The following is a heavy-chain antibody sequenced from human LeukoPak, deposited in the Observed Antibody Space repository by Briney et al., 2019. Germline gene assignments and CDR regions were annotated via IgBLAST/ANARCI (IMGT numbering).Heavy chain of an antibody. J-gene: IGHJ4*02. CDR2: ISGSGGST. CDR1: GFTFSSYA. CDR3: AKHSDCSGSTCYKFDY. D-gene: IGHD2-15*01. Sequence: GGSLRLSCAASGFTFSSYAMSWDRQAPGKGLEWVSFISGSGGSTNYADSVKGRFTISRDNSKNTVYLQMNTLRAEDTALYYCAKHSDCSGSTCYKFDYWGQGSLVTASS. V-gene: IGHV3-23*01.